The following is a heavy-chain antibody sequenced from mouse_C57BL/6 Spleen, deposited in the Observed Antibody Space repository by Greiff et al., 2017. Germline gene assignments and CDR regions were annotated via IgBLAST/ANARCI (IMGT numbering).Heavy chain of an antibody. CDR3: SRGHYDYAWFAY. V-gene: IGHV1-69*01. J-gene: IGHJ3*01. CDR2: IDPSDSYT. Sequence: QVQLQQPGAELVMPGASVKLSCKASGYTFTSYWMHWVKQRPGKGLEWIGEIDPSDSYTNYNQKFMGNSTLTVDKSSSTAYMQLSSLTSEDSAVYDCSRGHYDYAWFAYWGQGTLVTVSA. CDR1: GYTFTSYW. D-gene: IGHD2-4*01.